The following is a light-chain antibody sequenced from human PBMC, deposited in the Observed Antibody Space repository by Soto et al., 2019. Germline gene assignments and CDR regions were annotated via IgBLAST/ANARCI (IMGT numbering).Light chain of an antibody. J-gene: IGKJ4*01. Sequence: DIQMTQSPSSLSASVGDRVTITCRARQGISKYLAWYRQKPGKVPKLLICAASTLESGVPSRFSGSGYGTDFTLTISSLQTEDVATYYCQKYNSAPLTFGGGTKVEIK. CDR1: QGISKY. CDR3: QKYNSAPLT. CDR2: AAS. V-gene: IGKV1-27*01.